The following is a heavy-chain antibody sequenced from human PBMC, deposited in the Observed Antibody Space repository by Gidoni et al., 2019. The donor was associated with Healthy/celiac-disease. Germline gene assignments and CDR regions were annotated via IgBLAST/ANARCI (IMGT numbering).Heavy chain of an antibody. D-gene: IGHD4-17*01. Sequence: QVQLVESGGGVVQPGRSLRLSCAASGFTFSSYGMHWVRQAPGKGLEWVAVIWYDGSNKYYADSVKGRFTISRDNSKNTLYLQMNSRRAEDTAVYYCARAGSDYGPSGYWGQGTLVTVSS. V-gene: IGHV3-33*01. J-gene: IGHJ4*02. CDR2: IWYDGSNK. CDR3: ARAGSDYGPSGY. CDR1: GFTFSSYG.